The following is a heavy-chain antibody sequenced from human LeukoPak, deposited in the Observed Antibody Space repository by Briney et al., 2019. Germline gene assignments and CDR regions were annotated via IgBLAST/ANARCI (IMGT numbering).Heavy chain of an antibody. Sequence: PGGSLRLSCAASGFSFSGSAIHWVRQASGKGLEWVGHIRRRGNDHATAYTASVKGRFTISRDDSKNTAFLQMDSLKTEDTAVYFCARLGGSPPYFDYWGQGTLVTVSS. CDR3: ARLGGSPPYFDY. D-gene: IGHD3-16*01. CDR2: IRRRGNDHAT. V-gene: IGHV3-73*01. J-gene: IGHJ4*02. CDR1: GFSFSGSA.